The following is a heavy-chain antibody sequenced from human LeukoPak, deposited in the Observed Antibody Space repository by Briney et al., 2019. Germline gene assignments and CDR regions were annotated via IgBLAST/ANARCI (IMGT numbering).Heavy chain of an antibody. CDR1: GGSFSGYY. J-gene: IGHJ4*02. CDR2: INPSGST. V-gene: IGHV4-34*01. D-gene: IGHD3-10*01. CDR3: ARGRITMVRGVIKGDYYFDY. Sequence: PSETLSLTCAVYGGSFSGYYWSWIRQPPGKGLEWIGEINPSGSTNYNPSLKSRVTISVDTSKNQFSLKLSSVTAADTAVYYCARGRITMVRGVIKGDYYFDYWGQGTLVTVSS.